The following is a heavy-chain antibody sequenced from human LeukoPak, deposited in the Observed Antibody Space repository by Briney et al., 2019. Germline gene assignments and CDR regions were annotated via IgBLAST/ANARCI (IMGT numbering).Heavy chain of an antibody. Sequence: GGSLRLSCAASGFTFSSYWMSWVRQAPGKGLEWVANIKQDGSEKYYVDSVKGRFTISRDNAKNSLYLQMNSLRAEDTAVYYCARVVLRYFDWLSNGDAFDIWGQGTMVTVSS. CDR2: IKQDGSEK. D-gene: IGHD3-9*01. V-gene: IGHV3-7*01. J-gene: IGHJ3*02. CDR1: GFTFSSYW. CDR3: ARVVLRYFDWLSNGDAFDI.